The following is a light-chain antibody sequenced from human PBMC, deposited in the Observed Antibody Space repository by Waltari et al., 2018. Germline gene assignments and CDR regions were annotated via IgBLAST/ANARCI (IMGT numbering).Light chain of an antibody. Sequence: DIQLTQSPSFLSASVGDRVTITCRASQGISSYLAWYQQKPGKAPKLLIYAASTLQSGVPSRCSGSGSGTEFNLTISSLQPEDFATYYCQQLNSYPRTFGQGTKLEIK. J-gene: IGKJ2*01. CDR1: QGISSY. V-gene: IGKV1-9*01. CDR3: QQLNSYPRT. CDR2: AAS.